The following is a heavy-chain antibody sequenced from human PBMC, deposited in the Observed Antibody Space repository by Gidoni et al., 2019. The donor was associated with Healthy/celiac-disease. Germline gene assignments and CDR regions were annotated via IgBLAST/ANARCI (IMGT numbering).Heavy chain of an antibody. V-gene: IGHV6-1*01. CDR2: TYYRSKWYN. CDR1: GESVSSKSAA. CDR3: ARVPYYYGSGSPWYFDY. Sequence: QVQLQQSGPGLVKPSQTLALTCAISGESVSSKSAAWNWIRQSPSRGLEWLGRTYYRSKWYNDYAVSVKSRITINPDTSKNQFSLQLNSVTPEDTAVYYCARVPYYYGSGSPWYFDYWGQGTLVTVSS. J-gene: IGHJ4*02. D-gene: IGHD3-10*01.